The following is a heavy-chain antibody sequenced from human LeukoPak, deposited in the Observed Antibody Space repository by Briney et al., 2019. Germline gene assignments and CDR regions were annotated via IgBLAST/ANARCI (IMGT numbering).Heavy chain of an antibody. CDR1: GGSFSGYY. Sequence: PSETLSLTCAVYGGSFSGYYWSWIRQPPGKGLEWIGEINHSGSTNYNPSLKSRVTISVDTSKNQFSLKLSSVTAADTAVYYCAGRARGYRLKSQRFWFDPWGQGTLVTVSS. V-gene: IGHV4-34*01. D-gene: IGHD5-18*01. J-gene: IGHJ5*02. CDR2: INHSGST. CDR3: AGRARGYRLKSQRFWFDP.